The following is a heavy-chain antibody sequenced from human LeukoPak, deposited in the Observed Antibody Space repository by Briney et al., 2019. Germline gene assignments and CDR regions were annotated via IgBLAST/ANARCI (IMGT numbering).Heavy chain of an antibody. CDR1: GFTFSSYS. D-gene: IGHD6-25*01. J-gene: IGHJ4*02. V-gene: IGHV3-21*01. Sequence: GGSLRLSCAASGFTFSSYSMNWVRQAPGKGPEWVSSISSSSSYIYYADSVKGRFTISRDNAKNSLYLQMNSLRAEDTAVYYCARHNSSAYDYWGQGTLVTVSS. CDR2: ISSSSSYI. CDR3: ARHNSSAYDY.